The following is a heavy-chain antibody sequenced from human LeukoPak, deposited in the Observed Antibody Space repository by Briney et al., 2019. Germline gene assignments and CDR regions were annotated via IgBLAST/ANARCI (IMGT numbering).Heavy chain of an antibody. CDR3: ARGYYDFWSGYYGDYYYGMDV. CDR2: INSDGSST. Sequence: PGGSLRLSCAASGFTFSSYWMHWVRQAPGKGLVCVSRINSDGSSTSYADSVKGRFTISRDNAKNTLYLQMNSLRAEDTAVYYCARGYYDFWSGYYGDYYYGMDVWGQGTTVTVSS. J-gene: IGHJ6*02. D-gene: IGHD3-3*01. V-gene: IGHV3-74*01. CDR1: GFTFSSYW.